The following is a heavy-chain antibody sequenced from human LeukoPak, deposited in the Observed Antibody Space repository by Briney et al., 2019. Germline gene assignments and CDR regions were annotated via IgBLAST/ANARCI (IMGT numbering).Heavy chain of an antibody. CDR1: GGSISSGSYY. D-gene: IGHD5-12*01. Sequence: SQTLSLTCTVSGGSISSGSYYWSWIRQPAGKGLEWIGRIYTSGSTNYNPSLKSRVTISVDTSKNQFSLKLSSVTAADTAVYYCARDGFSGSGYDFGGTFDYWGQGTLVTVSS. J-gene: IGHJ4*02. CDR2: IYTSGST. V-gene: IGHV4-61*02. CDR3: ARDGFSGSGYDFGGTFDY.